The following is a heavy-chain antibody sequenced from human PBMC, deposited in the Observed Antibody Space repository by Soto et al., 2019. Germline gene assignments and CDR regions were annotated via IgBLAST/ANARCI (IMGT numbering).Heavy chain of an antibody. CDR1: GFTFSRYD. J-gene: IGHJ5*02. CDR2: IGTAGDT. CDR3: ARGTLGFDP. Sequence: VQLVESGGGLVQPGGSLRLSCAASGFTFSRYDIHWVRQGTGKGLEWVSGIGTAGDTYYVGSVKGRFTISRENAKNSAYLQMNSLRAGDTAVYYCARGTLGFDPWGQGTLVTVSS. V-gene: IGHV3-13*04.